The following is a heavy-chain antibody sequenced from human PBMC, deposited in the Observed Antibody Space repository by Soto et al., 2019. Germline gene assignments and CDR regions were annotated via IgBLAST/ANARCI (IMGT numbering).Heavy chain of an antibody. J-gene: IGHJ6*02. Sequence: QVQLVESGGGVVQPGRSLRLSCAASGFTFSSYGMHWVLQAPGKGLEWVALVWYDGGNKYYADSVKGRFTISRDNSKNTLYLQMNSLGDEDTAVYYCVRAAGYSGNDYVYYYGMDVWGQGTTVTVSS. CDR3: VRAAGYSGNDYVYYYGMDV. D-gene: IGHD5-12*01. V-gene: IGHV3-33*01. CDR2: VWYDGGNK. CDR1: GFTFSSYG.